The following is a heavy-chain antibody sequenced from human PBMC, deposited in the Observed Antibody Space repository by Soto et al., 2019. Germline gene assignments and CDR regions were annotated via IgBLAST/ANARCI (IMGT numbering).Heavy chain of an antibody. D-gene: IGHD2-8*02. Sequence: SETLSLTCSVSGASTAGSSYWSWIRQPAGKGLEWIGRFSLSGTTNYSPSLRSRVTMSADVSKNQFSLRLTSVTAADTALYYCARGMTPPGAPAWYYFDSWGQGTLVTVSS. CDR1: GASTAGSSY. CDR2: FSLSGTT. J-gene: IGHJ4*02. V-gene: IGHV4-4*07. CDR3: ARGMTPPGAPAWYYFDS.